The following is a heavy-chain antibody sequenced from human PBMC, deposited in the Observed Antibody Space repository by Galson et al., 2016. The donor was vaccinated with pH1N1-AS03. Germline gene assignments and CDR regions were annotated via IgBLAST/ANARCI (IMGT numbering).Heavy chain of an antibody. J-gene: IGHJ6*02. CDR1: GFTFSDHE. V-gene: IGHV3-48*03. D-gene: IGHD2-15*01. Sequence: SVRLSCAAFGFTFSDHEMNWVRQTPGKGLEWVAYFSDGGGDRYRADSVKGRFTMSRDNDRKSLYLQMNSLRFEDAAIYYCARDLKWGFGSGLTYGMDVWGQGTTVTVSS. CDR3: ARDLKWGFGSGLTYGMDV. CDR2: FSDGGGDR.